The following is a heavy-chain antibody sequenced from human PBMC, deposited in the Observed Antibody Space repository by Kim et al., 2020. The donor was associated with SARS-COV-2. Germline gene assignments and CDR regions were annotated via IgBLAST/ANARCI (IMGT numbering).Heavy chain of an antibody. D-gene: IGHD6-13*01. V-gene: IGHV4-59*13. CDR2: IYYSGST. J-gene: IGHJ6*02. CDR3: ARAARRQLGIIYYYYYGMDV. CDR1: GGSISSYY. Sequence: SETLSLTCTVSGGSISSYYWSWIRQPPGKGLEWIGYIYYSGSTNYNPSLKSRVTISVDTSKNQFSLKLSSVTAADTAGYYCARAARRQLGIIYYYYYGMDVWGQGTTVTVSS.